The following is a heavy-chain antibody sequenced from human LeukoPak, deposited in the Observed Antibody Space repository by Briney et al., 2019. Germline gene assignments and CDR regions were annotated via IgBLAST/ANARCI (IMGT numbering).Heavy chain of an antibody. D-gene: IGHD2-21*01. CDR1: GFTFNNYA. Sequence: GGSLRLSCAASGFTFNNYAMSWVRQAPGKGLEWVSAINGGGDATKYADSVKGRLTISRDNSKNTLSLQMNSLRAEDTAVYYCAKSDCGADGCKLLNYWGQGTLVAVSS. V-gene: IGHV3-23*01. CDR2: INGGGDAT. CDR3: AKSDCGADGCKLLNY. J-gene: IGHJ4*02.